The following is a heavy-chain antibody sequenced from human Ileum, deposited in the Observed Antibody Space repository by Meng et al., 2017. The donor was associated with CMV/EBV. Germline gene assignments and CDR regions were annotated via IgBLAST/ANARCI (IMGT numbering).Heavy chain of an antibody. CDR1: GYTVTSYD. V-gene: IGHV1-8*01. Sequence: ASVKVSCKASGYTVTSYDINWVRQATGQGREGMGWMNPNSGNTGYAQKFQGRVAMTRNTSISTAYMELTSLRSEDTAVYYCARGTRSPDYWGQGTLVTVSS. J-gene: IGHJ4*02. CDR2: MNPNSGNT. CDR3: ARGTRSPDY. D-gene: IGHD1-26*01.